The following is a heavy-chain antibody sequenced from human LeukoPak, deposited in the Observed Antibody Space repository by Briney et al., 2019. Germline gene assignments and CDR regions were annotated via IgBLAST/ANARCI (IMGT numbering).Heavy chain of an antibody. CDR2: IYYSGST. V-gene: IGHV4-30-4*01. D-gene: IGHD3-22*01. J-gene: IGHJ5*02. CDR1: GGSISSGDYY. CDR3: ARFVIVSSFNWFDP. Sequence: PSETLSLTCTVSGGSISSGDYYWRWIRQPPGKGLEWIGYIYYSGSTYYNPSLKSRVTISVDTSKNQFSLKLSSVTAADTAVYYCARFVIVSSFNWFDPWGQGTLVTVSS.